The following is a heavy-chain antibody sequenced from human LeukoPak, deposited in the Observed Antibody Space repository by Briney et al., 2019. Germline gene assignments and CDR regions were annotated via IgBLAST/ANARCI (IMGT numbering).Heavy chain of an antibody. D-gene: IGHD6-19*01. V-gene: IGHV4-34*01. Sequence: SETLSLTCTVSGGSVSSYYWRWIRQPPGKGLEWIGEINHSGSTNYNPSLKSRVTISVDTSKNQFSLKLSSVTAADTAVYYCARGEQWLVLYNWFDPWGQGTLVTVSS. J-gene: IGHJ5*02. CDR2: INHSGST. CDR1: GGSVSSYY. CDR3: ARGEQWLVLYNWFDP.